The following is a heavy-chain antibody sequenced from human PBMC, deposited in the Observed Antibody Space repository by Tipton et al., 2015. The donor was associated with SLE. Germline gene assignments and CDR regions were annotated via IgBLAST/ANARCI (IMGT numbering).Heavy chain of an antibody. CDR2: IYYSGST. CDR1: GGSISSYY. V-gene: IGHV4-59*01. J-gene: IGHJ6*03. D-gene: IGHD1-26*01. CDR3: ARSGSYPYYYYYMDV. Sequence: TLSLTCTVPGGSISSYYWSWIRQPPGKGLEWIGYIYYSGSTNYNPSLKSRVTISVDTSKNQFSLKLSSVTAADTAVYYCARSGSYPYYYYYMDVWGKGTTVTVSS.